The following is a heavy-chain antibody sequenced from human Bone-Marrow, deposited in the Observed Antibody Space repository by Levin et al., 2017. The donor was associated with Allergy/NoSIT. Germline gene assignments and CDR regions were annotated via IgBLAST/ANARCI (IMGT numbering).Heavy chain of an antibody. Sequence: SQTLSLTCTVSGGSISSYYWSWIRQPPGKGLEWIGYIYYSGSTNYNPSLKSRVTISVDTSKNQFSLKLSSVTAADTAVYYCARAGLYGSGSYYDAFDIWGQGTMVTVSS. V-gene: IGHV4-59*01. CDR1: GGSISSYY. CDR3: ARAGLYGSGSYYDAFDI. D-gene: IGHD3-10*01. J-gene: IGHJ3*02. CDR2: IYYSGST.